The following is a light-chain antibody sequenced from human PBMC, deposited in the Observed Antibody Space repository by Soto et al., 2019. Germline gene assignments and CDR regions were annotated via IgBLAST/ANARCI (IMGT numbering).Light chain of an antibody. CDR3: QQFGTIPFT. J-gene: IGKJ3*01. CDR1: QSVISTY. CDR2: GAS. Sequence: EIVLTQSPGTLSLSPGERATLSCRASQSVISTYLGWYQQKPGQAPRLLISGASNMATGIPDRFSGSGSGTDFALTIIRLAPEDFAVYYCQQFGTIPFTFGPGTKVDV. V-gene: IGKV3-20*01.